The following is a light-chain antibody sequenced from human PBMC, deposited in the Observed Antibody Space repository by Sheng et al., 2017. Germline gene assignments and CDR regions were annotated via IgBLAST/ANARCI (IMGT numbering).Light chain of an antibody. V-gene: IGLV3-21*03. CDR1: HWREK. Sequence: SYVLAQSPSVSVAPGKTARITCGGKQHWREKCALVPAEARPGPLLVVYDDSDRPSGIPERFSGSNSGNTAVLTISRVEAGDEADYHCQVWDSSSDHWVFGGGDQADRP. J-gene: IGLJ3*02. CDR3: QVWDSSSDHWV. CDR2: DDS.